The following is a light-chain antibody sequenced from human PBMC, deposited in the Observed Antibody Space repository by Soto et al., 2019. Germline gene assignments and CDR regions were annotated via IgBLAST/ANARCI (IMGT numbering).Light chain of an antibody. J-gene: IGLJ1*01. CDR1: SSDVGGYNY. Sequence: QSVLTQPASVSGSPGQSITISCTGTSSDVGGYNYVSWYQQHPGKAPKLIIYDVSYRPSGVSNRFSGSKSGNTASLTISGLQAEDEADYFCSSYSRRSTYVFXTGTKVTVL. V-gene: IGLV2-14*03. CDR3: SSYSRRSTYV. CDR2: DVS.